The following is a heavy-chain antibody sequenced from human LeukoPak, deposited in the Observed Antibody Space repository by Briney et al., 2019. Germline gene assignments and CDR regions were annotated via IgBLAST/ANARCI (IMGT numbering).Heavy chain of an antibody. CDR2: TYYTGST. V-gene: IGHV4-59*08. J-gene: IGHJ6*02. CDR3: ARLPYYYGMDV. CDR1: AGSIGHHS. Sequence: PSETLSLTCTVSAGSIGHHSWNWLRQPPGKGLEWIGYTYYTGSTNYHPSLKSRVTISVDTSKNQFSLKLSSVTAADTAVYYCARLPYYYGMDVWGQGNTVTVSS.